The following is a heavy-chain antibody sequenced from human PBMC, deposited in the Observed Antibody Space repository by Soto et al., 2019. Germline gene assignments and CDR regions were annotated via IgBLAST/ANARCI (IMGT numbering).Heavy chain of an antibody. CDR2: ISSSGSST. J-gene: IGHJ4*02. Sequence: KGLEWVSGISSSGSSTYYADSVKGRFTISRDNSKNTLYLQMNSLRAEDTAVYYCAKGSLGYCSSTSCWGFAYWGQGTLVTVSS. V-gene: IGHV3-23*01. D-gene: IGHD2-2*01. CDR3: AKGSLGYCSSTSCWGFAY.